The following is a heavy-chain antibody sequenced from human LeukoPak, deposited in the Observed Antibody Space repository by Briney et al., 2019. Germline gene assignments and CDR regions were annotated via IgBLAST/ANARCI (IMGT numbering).Heavy chain of an antibody. CDR3: ARDLYGSYGYDY. CDR1: GFTFSSYS. CDR2: FSISSSTI. D-gene: IGHD5-18*01. Sequence: PGGSXRLSCAASGFTFSSYSMNWVRQAPRKGVEWASYFSISSSTIYYAHSVKCPFTISRDNAKNSLYLQMNSLRAEDTAVYYCARDLYGSYGYDYWGQGTLVTVSS. V-gene: IGHV3-48*01. J-gene: IGHJ4*02.